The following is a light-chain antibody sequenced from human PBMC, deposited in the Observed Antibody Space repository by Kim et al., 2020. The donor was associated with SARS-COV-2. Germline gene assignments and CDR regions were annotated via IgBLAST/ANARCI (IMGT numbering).Light chain of an antibody. CDR2: DVS. CDR3: SSYTSSSTPYV. J-gene: IGLJ1*01. V-gene: IGLV2-14*03. Sequence: ITISCTGTSSDVGGYNYVSWYQQHPGKAPKLMIYDVSNRPSGVSNRFSGSRSGNTASLTISGLQAEDEADYYCSSYTSSSTPYVFGTGTKVTVL. CDR1: SSDVGGYNY.